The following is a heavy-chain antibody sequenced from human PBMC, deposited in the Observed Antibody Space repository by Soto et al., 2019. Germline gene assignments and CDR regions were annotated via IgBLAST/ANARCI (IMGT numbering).Heavy chain of an antibody. CDR1: GGTFSSYA. Sequence: SVKVSCKASGGTFSSYAISWVRQAPGQGLEWMGGIIPIFGTANYAQKFQGRVTITADKSTSKAYMELSSLRSEDTAVYYCARSGVGNCSSTSCSIPSQLSIWFDPWGQGTMVTVSS. J-gene: IGHJ5*02. CDR2: IIPIFGTA. D-gene: IGHD2-2*01. V-gene: IGHV1-69*06. CDR3: ARSGVGNCSSTSCSIPSQLSIWFDP.